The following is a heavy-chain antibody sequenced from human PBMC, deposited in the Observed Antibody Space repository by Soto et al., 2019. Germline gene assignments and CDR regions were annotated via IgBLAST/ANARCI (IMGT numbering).Heavy chain of an antibody. V-gene: IGHV3-66*01. J-gene: IGHJ6*03. CDR1: GFSVSSNY. Sequence: GGSLRLSCAASGFSVSSNYMSWIRQAPEKGLEWVSVVYRSDDTNYADSVKGRFTISRDTSKNTLYLHMNSLGADDTAVYYCAREAVFGLTMHYYHYMDVWGKGTTVTVSS. D-gene: IGHD3-3*01. CDR3: AREAVFGLTMHYYHYMDV. CDR2: VYRSDDT.